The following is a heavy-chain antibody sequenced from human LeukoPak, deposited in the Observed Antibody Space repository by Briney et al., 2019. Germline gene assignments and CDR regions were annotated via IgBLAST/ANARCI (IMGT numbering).Heavy chain of an antibody. CDR3: ARDDCSGGSCYYPGY. CDR2: INPSGGST. V-gene: IGHV1-46*01. Sequence: ASVKVSCKASGYTFTSYYMHWVRQAPGQGLEWMGIINPSGGSTSYAQKFQSRVTMTRDTSTSTVYMELSSLRSEDTAVYYCARDDCSGGSCYYPGYWGQGTLVTVSS. CDR1: GYTFTSYY. J-gene: IGHJ4*02. D-gene: IGHD2-15*01.